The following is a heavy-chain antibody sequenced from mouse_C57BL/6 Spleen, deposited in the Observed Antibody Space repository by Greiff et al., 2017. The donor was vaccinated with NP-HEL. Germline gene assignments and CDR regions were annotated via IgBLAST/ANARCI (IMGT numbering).Heavy chain of an antibody. V-gene: IGHV5-17*01. J-gene: IGHJ4*01. Sequence: EVKLMESGGGLVKPGGSLKLSCAASGFTFSDYGMHWVRQAPEKGLEWVAYISSGSSTIYYADTVKGRFTISRDNAKNTLFLQMTSLRSEDTAMYYCARGAIRYYAMDYWGQGTSVTVSS. CDR3: ARGAIRYYAMDY. CDR2: ISSGSSTI. CDR1: GFTFSDYG.